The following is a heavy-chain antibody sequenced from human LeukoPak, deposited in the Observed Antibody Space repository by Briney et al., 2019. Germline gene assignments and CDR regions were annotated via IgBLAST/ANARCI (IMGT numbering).Heavy chain of an antibody. Sequence: GGSLRLSCVASGFTFDDYAMHWVRQAPGKGLEWVSVVNWNSGTTGYADSVKGRFTISRDNAKNSLYLQMNSLRAEDTAVYYCARDGYSSSCPKYWGQGTLVTVSS. CDR1: GFTFDDYA. D-gene: IGHD6-13*01. CDR3: ARDGYSSSCPKY. CDR2: VNWNSGTT. J-gene: IGHJ4*02. V-gene: IGHV3-9*01.